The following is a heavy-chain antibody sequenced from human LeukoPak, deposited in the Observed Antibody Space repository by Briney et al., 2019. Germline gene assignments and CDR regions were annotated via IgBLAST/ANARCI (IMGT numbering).Heavy chain of an antibody. V-gene: IGHV4-59*12. D-gene: IGHD3-22*01. J-gene: IGHJ4*02. Sequence: SETLSLTCTVSGGSISSYYWSWIRQPPGKGLEWIGYIYYSGSTNYNPSLKSRVTISVDTSKNQFSLKLSSVTAADTAVYYCARDGYYYDSSGYYGKFDYWGQGTLVTVSS. CDR2: IYYSGST. CDR1: GGSISSYY. CDR3: ARDGYYYDSSGYYGKFDY.